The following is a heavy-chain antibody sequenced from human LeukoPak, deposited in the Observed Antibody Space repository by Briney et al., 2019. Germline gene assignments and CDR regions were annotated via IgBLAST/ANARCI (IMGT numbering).Heavy chain of an antibody. J-gene: IGHJ4*02. D-gene: IGHD4-17*01. V-gene: IGHV3-74*01. CDR3: ARDNDYGAYYFDY. CDR1: GFIFTNYW. CDR2: INSDGSST. Sequence: PGGSLRLSCAASGFIFTNYWMYWVRQAPGKGLVWVSHINSDGSSTKYADSVKGRFTISRDNAKDTLYLQMNSLRAEDTAVYYCARDNDYGAYYFDYWGQGTLVTVSS.